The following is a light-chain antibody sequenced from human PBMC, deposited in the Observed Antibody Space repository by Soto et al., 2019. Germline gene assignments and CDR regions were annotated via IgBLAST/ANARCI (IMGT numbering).Light chain of an antibody. Sequence: EIVLTQSPATLSLSPGERATLSCRASQSVSSYLAWYQQKPGQAPRLLIYGSSTRASGIPARISGSGSGTDFTLTISSLEPEDFAVYYCQQRSNWPITFGQGTRREIK. V-gene: IGKV3-11*01. CDR1: QSVSSY. CDR3: QQRSNWPIT. CDR2: GSS. J-gene: IGKJ5*01.